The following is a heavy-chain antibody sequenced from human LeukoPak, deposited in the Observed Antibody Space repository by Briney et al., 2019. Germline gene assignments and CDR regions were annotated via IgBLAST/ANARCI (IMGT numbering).Heavy chain of an antibody. D-gene: IGHD1-26*01. Sequence: PGGSLSLSCAASGFTFSSYAMSWVRQAPGKGLEWVSGISGRGDITYYADSVKGRFTISRDNSKNTLYVQMNSLRVEDTAVYYCAKDRRGGSYYASTLDIWGQGTMVTVSS. CDR3: AKDRRGGSYYASTLDI. J-gene: IGHJ3*02. CDR2: ISGRGDIT. V-gene: IGHV3-23*01. CDR1: GFTFSSYA.